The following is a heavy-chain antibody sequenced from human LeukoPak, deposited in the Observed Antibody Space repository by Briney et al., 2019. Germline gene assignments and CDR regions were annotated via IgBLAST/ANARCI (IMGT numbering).Heavy chain of an antibody. CDR1: GFTFSSYS. J-gene: IGHJ4*02. CDR3: ARQPDCSGGSCYPDY. V-gene: IGHV3-48*04. D-gene: IGHD2-15*01. CDR2: ISSSSSTM. Sequence: GGSLRLSCAASGFTFSSYSMNWVRQAPGKGLEWVSYISSSSSTMYYADSVKGRFTISRDNAKNSLYLQMNSLRAEDTAVYYCARQPDCSGGSCYPDYWGQGTLVTVSS.